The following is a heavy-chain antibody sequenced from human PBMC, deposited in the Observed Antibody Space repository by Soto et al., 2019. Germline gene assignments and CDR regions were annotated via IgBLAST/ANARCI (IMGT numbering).Heavy chain of an antibody. J-gene: IGHJ4*02. D-gene: IGHD1-26*01. Sequence: PGGSLRLSCAASGFTFSSYGMHWVRQAPGKGLEWVAVISYDGSNKYYADSVKGRFTISRDNSKNTLYLQMNSLRDEDTAVYYCARVGATTWHWGQGTLVTVSS. CDR1: GFTFSSYG. CDR2: ISYDGSNK. V-gene: IGHV3-30*03. CDR3: ARVGATTWH.